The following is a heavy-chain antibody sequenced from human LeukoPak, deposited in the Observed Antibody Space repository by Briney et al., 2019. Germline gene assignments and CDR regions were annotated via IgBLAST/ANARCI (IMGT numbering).Heavy chain of an antibody. CDR3: AKHSYYYDSSGYSSYFDY. Sequence: PGGSLRLSCAASGFSFSIYAMSWVRQAPGKGLEWVSGISGSSGNTYYADSVKGRFTISRHNSKNTLYLQMNSLRAEDTAVYYCAKHSYYYDSSGYSSYFDYWGQGTLVTVSS. V-gene: IGHV3-23*01. CDR1: GFSFSIYA. CDR2: ISGSSGNT. J-gene: IGHJ4*02. D-gene: IGHD3-22*01.